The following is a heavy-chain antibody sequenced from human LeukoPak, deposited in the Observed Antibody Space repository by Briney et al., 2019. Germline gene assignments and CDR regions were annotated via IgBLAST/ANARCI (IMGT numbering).Heavy chain of an antibody. CDR2: ISGSGGST. V-gene: IGHV3-23*01. D-gene: IGHD2-2*01. CDR1: GLTFSSYA. CDR3: ATLGYCSSTSCYGYYCGMDV. Sequence: GGSLRPSCTASGLTFSSYAMSWVRQAPGKGLEWVSGISGSGGSTYYADSVKGRFTISRDNSKNTLYLQMNTLRAEDTAVYYCATLGYCSSTSCYGYYCGMDVWGQGTTVTVSS. J-gene: IGHJ6*02.